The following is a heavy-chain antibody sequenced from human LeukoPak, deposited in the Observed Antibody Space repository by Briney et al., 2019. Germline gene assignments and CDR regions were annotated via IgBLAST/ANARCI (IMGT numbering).Heavy chain of an antibody. V-gene: IGHV4-4*07. Sequence: SETLSLTCTVSGGSIISNYWNWLRQPAGKSLEWIGRIYGSGITDYNPSLKSRVTMSLDTYKKQFSLKLRSVTAADTAVYYCARLKFYDSTGYSPGYYMDVWGKGTTVTVFS. CDR3: ARLKFYDSTGYSPGYYMDV. CDR1: GGSIISNY. J-gene: IGHJ6*03. CDR2: IYGSGIT. D-gene: IGHD3-22*01.